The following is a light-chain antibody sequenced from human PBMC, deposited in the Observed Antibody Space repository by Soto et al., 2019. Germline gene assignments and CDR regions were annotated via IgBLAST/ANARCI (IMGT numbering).Light chain of an antibody. V-gene: IGKV3-11*01. J-gene: IGKJ5*01. CDR3: QQRSNWPIT. Sequence: EIVLTQSPATLSLSPGERATLSCRTSQSVSSYFAWYQQKPGRAPRLLIYDASNRATGIPAGFIGSGSGTDFPLTISSLEPEDFAVYYCQQRSNWPITFGQGTRLEIK. CDR2: DAS. CDR1: QSVSSY.